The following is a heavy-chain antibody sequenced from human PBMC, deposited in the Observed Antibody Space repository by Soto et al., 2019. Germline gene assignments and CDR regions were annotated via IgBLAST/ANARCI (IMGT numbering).Heavy chain of an antibody. D-gene: IGHD3-10*01. CDR1: GYTLTELS. CDR3: ATDLGWFGESPLENWFDP. CDR2: FDPEDGET. Sequence: GASVKVSCKVSGYTLTELSMHWVRQAPGKGLEWMGGFDPEDGETIYAQKFQGRVTMTEDTSTDTAYMELSSLRSEDTAVYYCATDLGWFGESPLENWFDPWGQGTLVTVSS. V-gene: IGHV1-24*01. J-gene: IGHJ5*02.